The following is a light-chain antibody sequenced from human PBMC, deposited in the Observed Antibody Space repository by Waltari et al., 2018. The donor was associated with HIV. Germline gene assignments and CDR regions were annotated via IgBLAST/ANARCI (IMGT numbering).Light chain of an antibody. Sequence: QSVLTQPPSASGTPGQRVTISCSGSSSNIGSERVNWYQQVPGTATRLLIYGNDQRPSGVPDRFSGSKSGTSASLAISGLQSEDEADYYCATWDVSLNGRVFGGGTKLTVL. J-gene: IGLJ3*02. V-gene: IGLV1-44*01. CDR2: GND. CDR1: SSNIGSER. CDR3: ATWDVSLNGRV.